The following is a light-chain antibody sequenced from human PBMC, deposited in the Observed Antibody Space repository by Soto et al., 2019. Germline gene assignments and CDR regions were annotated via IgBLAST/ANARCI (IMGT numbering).Light chain of an antibody. Sequence: DIQLTQSPSFLSASVGDRVTITCRASQGISSYLAWYQQRPGKAPKLLIYAASTLQSGVPSRFSGSGSGTEFTLTITSLQPEDFATYFCQQLNSFPITFGQGTRLKIK. CDR1: QGISSY. V-gene: IGKV1-9*01. J-gene: IGKJ5*01. CDR3: QQLNSFPIT. CDR2: AAS.